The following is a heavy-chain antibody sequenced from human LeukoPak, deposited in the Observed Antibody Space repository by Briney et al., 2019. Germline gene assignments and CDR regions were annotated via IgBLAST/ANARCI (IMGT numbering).Heavy chain of an antibody. CDR3: ARDRLQGYYYGPGTGMDV. CDR2: ISYDGSNK. J-gene: IGHJ6*04. V-gene: IGHV3-30*04. Sequence: GRSLRLSCAASGFTFSSYAMHWVRQAPGKGLEWVAVISYDGSNKYYADSVKGRFTISRDNSKNTLYLQMNSLRAEDTAVYYCARDRLQGYYYGPGTGMDVWGKGTTVTVSS. D-gene: IGHD3-10*01. CDR1: GFTFSSYA.